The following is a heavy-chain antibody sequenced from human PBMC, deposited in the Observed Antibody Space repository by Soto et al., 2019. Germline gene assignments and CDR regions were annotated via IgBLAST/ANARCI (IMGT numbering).Heavy chain of an antibody. V-gene: IGHV3-23*01. CDR3: AKGGGRIYDFWSDYLGV. J-gene: IGHJ6*04. CDR2: ISGSGGST. Sequence: GGSLRLSCAASGFTFSSYAMSWVRQAPGKGLEWVSAISGSGGSTYYADSVKGRFTISRDNSKNTLYLQMNSLRAEDTAVYYCAKGGGRIYDFWSDYLGVWGKGTTVTVSS. CDR1: GFTFSSYA. D-gene: IGHD3-3*01.